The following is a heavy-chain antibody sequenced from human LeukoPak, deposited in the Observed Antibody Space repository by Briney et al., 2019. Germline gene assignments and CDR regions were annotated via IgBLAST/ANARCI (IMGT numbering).Heavy chain of an antibody. CDR2: INPSGGST. V-gene: IGHV1-46*01. Sequence: GASVKVSCKASGYTFTSYYMHWVRQAPGQGLGWMGIINPSGGSTSYAQKFQGRVTMTRDMSTSTVYMELSSLRSEDTAVYYCARGIAVAGTGAGSFDYWGQGTLVTVSS. J-gene: IGHJ4*02. CDR1: GYTFTSYY. CDR3: ARGIAVAGTGAGSFDY. D-gene: IGHD6-19*01.